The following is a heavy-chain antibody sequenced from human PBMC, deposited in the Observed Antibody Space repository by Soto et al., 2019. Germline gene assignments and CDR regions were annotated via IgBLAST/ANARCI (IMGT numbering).Heavy chain of an antibody. CDR1: GYSFTNND. V-gene: IGHV1-8*01. J-gene: IGHJ5*02. CDR3: ARMETFGSLNWFDP. CDR2: MNPGSGDT. Sequence: ASVKVSCKASGYSFTNNDVSWVRQATGQGLEWMGWMNPGSGDTGYAQKFQGRVTMTRDISIATAYMELSSLRSDDAAIYYCARMETFGSLNWFDPWGQGTLVTVSS. D-gene: IGHD3-16*01.